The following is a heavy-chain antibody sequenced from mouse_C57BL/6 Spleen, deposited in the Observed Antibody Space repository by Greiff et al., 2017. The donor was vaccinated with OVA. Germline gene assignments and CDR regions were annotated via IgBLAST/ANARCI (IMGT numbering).Heavy chain of an antibody. CDR1: GFSLTSYG. Sequence: QVQLQQSGPGLVQPSQSLSITCTVSGFSLTSYGVHWVRQSPGKGLEWLGVIWRGGSTDYNAAFMSRLSITKDNSKSQVFFKMNSLQADDTAIYYCAKNSDYGNFWYFDVWGTGTTVTVSS. CDR3: AKNSDYGNFWYFDV. J-gene: IGHJ1*03. CDR2: IWRGGST. D-gene: IGHD2-1*01. V-gene: IGHV2-5*01.